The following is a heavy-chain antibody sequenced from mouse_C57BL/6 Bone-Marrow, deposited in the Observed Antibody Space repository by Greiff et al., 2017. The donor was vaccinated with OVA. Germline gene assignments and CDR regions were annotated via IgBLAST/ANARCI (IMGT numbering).Heavy chain of an antibody. CDR1: GYTFTSYW. J-gene: IGHJ4*01. Sequence: QVQLQQPGAELVKPGASVKMSCKASGYTFTSYWITWVKQRPGQCLEWIGDIYPGSGSTNYNEKFKSKATLTVDTSSSTAYMQLSSLTSEDSAVYYCARRELEHAMDYWGQGTSVTVSS. D-gene: IGHD1-3*01. CDR2: IYPGSGST. V-gene: IGHV1-55*01. CDR3: ARRELEHAMDY.